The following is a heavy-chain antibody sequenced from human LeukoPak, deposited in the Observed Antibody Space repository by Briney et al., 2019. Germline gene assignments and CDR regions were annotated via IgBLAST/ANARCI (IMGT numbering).Heavy chain of an antibody. J-gene: IGHJ4*02. V-gene: IGHV3-21*06. CDR1: GFTVSSNY. CDR3: ARDGDCGGDCYFPYYFDS. Sequence: PGGSLRLSCAASGFTVSSNYMSWVRQAPGKGLEWVSSLSSCGTYIHYADSVKGRFTISRDTAKNSLYLQMSSLRAEDTAVYYCARDGDCGGDCYFPYYFDSWGQGTLVTVSS. D-gene: IGHD2-21*02. CDR2: LSSCGTYI.